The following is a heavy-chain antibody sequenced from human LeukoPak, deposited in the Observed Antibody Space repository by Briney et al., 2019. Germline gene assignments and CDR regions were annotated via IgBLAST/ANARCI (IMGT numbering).Heavy chain of an antibody. CDR1: GGSISSGSYY. D-gene: IGHD3-22*01. Sequence: SQTLSLTCTVSGGSISSGSYYWSWIRQPAGKGLEWIGRIYTSGSTNYNPSLKSRVTISVDTSKNQFSLKLSSVTAADTAVYYCARSAGLLLLGYYYMDVWGKGTTVTISS. CDR3: ARSAGLLLLGYYYMDV. J-gene: IGHJ6*03. V-gene: IGHV4-61*02. CDR2: IYTSGST.